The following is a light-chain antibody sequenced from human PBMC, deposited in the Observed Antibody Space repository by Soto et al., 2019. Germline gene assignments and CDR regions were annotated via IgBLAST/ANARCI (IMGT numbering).Light chain of an antibody. V-gene: IGKV3-20*01. J-gene: IGKJ3*01. Sequence: EIVLTQSPGTLSLSPGERATLSCRASQSVTSSYLAWYQQKPGQAPSLLIYGASSRATGIPDRFSGSGSGTDFTLTISRLDPEDFAVYYCQQYGSSPFTFCPGTKVDIK. CDR1: QSVTSSY. CDR3: QQYGSSPFT. CDR2: GAS.